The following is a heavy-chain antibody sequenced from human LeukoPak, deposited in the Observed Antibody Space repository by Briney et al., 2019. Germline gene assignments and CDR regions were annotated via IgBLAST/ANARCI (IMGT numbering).Heavy chain of an antibody. J-gene: IGHJ4*02. Sequence: GESLKISCKGSGYSFTSYWIAWVLQMPGKGLEWVGIIYPGDSDTRYSPSFQGQVTISADKSISTAYLQWSSLKASDTAMYYCARNLSAAHFDYWGQGTLVTVSS. D-gene: IGHD1-14*01. V-gene: IGHV5-51*01. CDR3: ARNLSAAHFDY. CDR2: IYPGDSDT. CDR1: GYSFTSYW.